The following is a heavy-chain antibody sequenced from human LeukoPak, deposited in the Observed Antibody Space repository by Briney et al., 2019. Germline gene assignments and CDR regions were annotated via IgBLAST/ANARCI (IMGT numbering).Heavy chain of an antibody. V-gene: IGHV4-34*01. CDR2: INHSGST. D-gene: IGHD3-10*01. Sequence: PSETLSLTCAVYGGSFSGYYWSWIRQPPGKGLEWIGEINHSGSTNYNPSLKSRVTISVDTSKNQFSPKLSSVTAADTAVYYCARGWRMVRGRGYYFDYWGQGTLVTVSS. J-gene: IGHJ4*02. CDR1: GGSFSGYY. CDR3: ARGWRMVRGRGYYFDY.